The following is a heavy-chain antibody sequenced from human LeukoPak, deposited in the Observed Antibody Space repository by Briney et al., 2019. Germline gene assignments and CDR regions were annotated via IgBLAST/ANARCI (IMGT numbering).Heavy chain of an antibody. CDR1: GFTFSSYE. V-gene: IGHV3-30*04. Sequence: GGSLRLSCAASGFTFSSYEMNWVRQAPGKGLEWVAVISYDGSNKYYADSVKGRFTISRDNSKNTLYLQMNSLRAEDTAVYYCVYDSSGYYYGYFDYWGQGTLVTVSS. D-gene: IGHD3-22*01. CDR2: ISYDGSNK. CDR3: VYDSSGYYYGYFDY. J-gene: IGHJ4*02.